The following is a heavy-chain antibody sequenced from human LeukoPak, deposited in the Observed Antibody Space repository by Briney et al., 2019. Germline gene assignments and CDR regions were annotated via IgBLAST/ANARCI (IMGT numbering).Heavy chain of an antibody. CDR2: ISGSGGST. CDR3: AKSPGYGDYIGYYFDY. CDR1: GFTFSSYA. V-gene: IGHV3-23*01. Sequence: QSGGSLRLSCAASGFTFSSYAMSRVRQAPGKGLEWVSAISGSGGSTYYADSMKGRFTISRDNSKNTVYLQMNSLRADDTAGYYCAKSPGYGDYIGYYFDYWGQGTLVTVSS. D-gene: IGHD4-17*01. J-gene: IGHJ4*02.